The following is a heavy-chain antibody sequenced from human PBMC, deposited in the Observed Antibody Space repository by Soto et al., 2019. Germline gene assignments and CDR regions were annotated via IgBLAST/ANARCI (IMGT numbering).Heavy chain of an antibody. J-gene: IGHJ5*02. CDR3: ARHSSSARGWFDP. Sequence: SETLALTFSVYGCSISSGGDDWSWIRQPPGKGLEWIGYLYYSGNTYYNPSLKSRVTISVDTSKSQFSLKLSSVTAADTAVYYCARHSSSARGWFDPWGQGTLVTVS. CDR1: GCSISSGGDD. CDR2: LYYSGNT. D-gene: IGHD2-2*01. V-gene: IGHV4-61*08.